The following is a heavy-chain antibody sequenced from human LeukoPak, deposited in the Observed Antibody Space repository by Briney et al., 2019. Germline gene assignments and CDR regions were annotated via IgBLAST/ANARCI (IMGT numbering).Heavy chain of an antibody. CDR3: ARIFVTDSATLLYYGMDV. CDR1: GGTFSSYA. D-gene: IGHD2/OR15-2a*01. Sequence: SVKVSCKASGGTFSSYAISWVRQAPGQGLEWMGRIIPILGIANYAQKFQGRVTITADKSTSTAYMELSSLRSEDTAVYYCARIFVTDSATLLYYGMDVWGQGTTVTVSS. CDR2: IIPILGIA. J-gene: IGHJ6*02. V-gene: IGHV1-69*04.